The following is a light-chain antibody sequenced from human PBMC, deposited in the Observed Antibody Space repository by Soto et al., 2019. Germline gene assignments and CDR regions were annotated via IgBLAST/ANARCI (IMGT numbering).Light chain of an antibody. CDR3: QQYNNWPYT. CDR2: GAS. Sequence: EIVMTQSPDTLSVSPGERATLSCRASQSVSTNLAWYPQTPGQAPTLLIYGASTRATGIPARFSGSGSGTDFTLAISSLQSEDFAVYHCQQYNNWPYTFGQGTKLEIK. CDR1: QSVSTN. J-gene: IGKJ2*01. V-gene: IGKV3-15*01.